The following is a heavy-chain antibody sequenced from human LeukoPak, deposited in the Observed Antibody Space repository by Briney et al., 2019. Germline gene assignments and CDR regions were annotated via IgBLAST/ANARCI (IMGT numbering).Heavy chain of an antibody. CDR3: ARLTALAGHRGAFDI. V-gene: IGHV4-39*01. Sequence: PSETLSLTCNVSGGSIGGHTFYWDWIRQPPGKGLEWISTYYYNWNTFYNPSLKSRVAISIDMSKSQFSLHLSSVTAADTAIYYCARLTALAGHRGAFDIWGPGTMVTVSS. J-gene: IGHJ3*02. CDR2: YYYNWNT. CDR1: GGSIGGHTFY. D-gene: IGHD6-19*01.